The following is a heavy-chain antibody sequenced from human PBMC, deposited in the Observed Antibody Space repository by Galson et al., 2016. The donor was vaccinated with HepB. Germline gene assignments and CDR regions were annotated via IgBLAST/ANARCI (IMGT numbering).Heavy chain of an antibody. Sequence: SLRLSCAAFGFTFGSYAMSWVRQAPGKGLECVSAISGSGVSTYYADSVKGRFTISRDNLKNTLYMHMDSLRADDTAEYYCAKIDRGEVVIGVPDPIYAITDVWGQGTTVTVSS. CDR3: AKIDRGEVVIGVPDPIYAITDV. V-gene: IGHV3-23*01. CDR1: GFTFGSYA. J-gene: IGHJ6*02. CDR2: ISGSGVST. D-gene: IGHD2-15*01.